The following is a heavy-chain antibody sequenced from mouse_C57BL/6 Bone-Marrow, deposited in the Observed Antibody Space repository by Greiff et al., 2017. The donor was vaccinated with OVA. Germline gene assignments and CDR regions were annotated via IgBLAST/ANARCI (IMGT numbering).Heavy chain of an antibody. D-gene: IGHD1-1*01. CDR3: AKSHYGISLGWFAY. V-gene: IGHV2-4*01. CDR2: IWSGGST. CDR1: GFSLTSYG. Sequence: QVQLQQSGPGLVQPSQSLSITCTVSGFSLTSYGVHWVRQPPGKGLEWLGVIWSGGSTDYNAAFISRLSISKDNSKSQFFFKMNSLQADDTAIYYCAKSHYGISLGWFAYWGQGTLVTVSA. J-gene: IGHJ3*01.